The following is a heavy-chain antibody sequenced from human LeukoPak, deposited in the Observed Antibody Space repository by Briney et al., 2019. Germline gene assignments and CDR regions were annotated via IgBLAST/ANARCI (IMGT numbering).Heavy chain of an antibody. J-gene: IGHJ4*02. CDR1: GGSISSYY. D-gene: IGHD6-19*01. CDR2: IYYSGST. CDR3: ARITDPDYRSGWSGADY. Sequence: SETLSLTCTVSGGSISSYYWSWIRQPPGKGLEWVGYIYYSGSTNYSPSLKRRVTISVDTSKNQFSLKLSSVTAADTAVYYCARITDPDYRSGWSGADYWGRGTQVTVSA. V-gene: IGHV4-59*12.